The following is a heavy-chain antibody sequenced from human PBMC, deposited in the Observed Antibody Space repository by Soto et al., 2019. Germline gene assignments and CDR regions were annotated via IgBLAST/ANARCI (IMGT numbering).Heavy chain of an antibody. CDR2: IIPFHGVT. J-gene: IGHJ4*02. D-gene: IGHD3-10*01. Sequence: QVQLVQSGAEVQKPGSSVKVSCKASGGTFSPYTINWVRQAPGQGLEWMGRIIPFHGVTNYAQKFQARVIITADKSTSTAYMELSGLRFEDTAMYYCTRDWEITVSTWSFGGFWGRGTLVTVSS. V-gene: IGHV1-69*08. CDR3: TRDWEITVSTWSFGGF. CDR1: GGTFSPYT.